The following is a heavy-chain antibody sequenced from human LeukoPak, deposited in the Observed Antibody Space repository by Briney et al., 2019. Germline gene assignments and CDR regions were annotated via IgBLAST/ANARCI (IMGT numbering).Heavy chain of an antibody. CDR1: EFNFSSYA. D-gene: IGHD2-2*01. CDR2: ISYDGSNK. V-gene: IGHV3-30*04. Sequence: GGSLRLYCEASEFNFSSYAMHWVRQAPGKGLEREAVISYDGSNKYYADSVKGRFTISRDNSKNTLYLQMNSLRAEDTAVYYCAAGGGGDLVVPADWGQGTLVTVSS. J-gene: IGHJ4*02. CDR3: AAGGGGDLVVPAD.